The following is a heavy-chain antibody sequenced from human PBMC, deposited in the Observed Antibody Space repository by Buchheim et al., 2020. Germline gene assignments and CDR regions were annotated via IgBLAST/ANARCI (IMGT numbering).Heavy chain of an antibody. CDR1: GFTFSNFW. V-gene: IGHV3-74*01. CDR3: VRDWYGMDV. J-gene: IGHJ6*02. Sequence: QLVESGGGLVQPGGSLRLSCAASGFTFSNFWMHWVRQAPGKGLVWVSRTDSDGSSTDYADSEKGRFTISRDNATNTLYVQMNSLRPEDTAVYFCVRDWYGMDVWGRGTT. CDR2: TDSDGSST.